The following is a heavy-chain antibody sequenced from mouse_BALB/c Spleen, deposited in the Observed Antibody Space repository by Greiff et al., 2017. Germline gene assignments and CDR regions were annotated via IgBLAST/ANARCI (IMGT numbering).Heavy chain of an antibody. D-gene: IGHD2-12*01. CDR2: IYPGGGYT. Sequence: VQLQQSGAELVKPGASVKLSCKASGYTFTSYWMHWVKQRPGQGLEWIGDIYPGGGYTNYNETFKGKATLTADTSSSTAYMQLSSLTSEDSAVYVCARKGGFYDNYFDYWGQGTTLTVSS. J-gene: IGHJ2*01. CDR1: GYTFTSYW. CDR3: ARKGGFYDNYFDY. V-gene: IGHV1-55*01.